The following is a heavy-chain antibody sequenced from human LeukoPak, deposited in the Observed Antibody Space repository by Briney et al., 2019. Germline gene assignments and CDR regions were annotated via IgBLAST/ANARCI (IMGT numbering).Heavy chain of an antibody. V-gene: IGHV3-9*01. D-gene: IGHD2/OR15-2a*01. CDR2: ISYGSDTI. Sequence: GRSLRLSCAASGFTFDEYAMHWVRQAPGKGLEWVSGISYGSDTIGYVDSVKGRFTISRDNAKNSLFLQMNSLTADDTAVYYCARERTTIVSGTTIGAYWGQGTLVTVSS. CDR3: ARERTTIVSGTTIGAY. CDR1: GFTFDEYA. J-gene: IGHJ4*02.